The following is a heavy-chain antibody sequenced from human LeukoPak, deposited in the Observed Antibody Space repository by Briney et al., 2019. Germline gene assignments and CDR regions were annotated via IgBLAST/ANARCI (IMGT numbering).Heavy chain of an antibody. CDR3: AKDTSASYYFLDN. J-gene: IGHJ4*02. D-gene: IGHD1-26*01. V-gene: IGHV3-33*06. Sequence: GRSLRLSCAASGFTFSSYGMHWVRQAPGKGLEWVAVIWYDGSNKYYADSVKGRFTISRDNSKNTLYLQMNSLRAEDTAVYYCAKDTSASYYFLDNWGQGTLVTVSS. CDR2: IWYDGSNK. CDR1: GFTFSSYG.